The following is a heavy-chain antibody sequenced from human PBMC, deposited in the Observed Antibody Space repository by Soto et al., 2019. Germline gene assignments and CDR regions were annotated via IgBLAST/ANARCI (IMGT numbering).Heavy chain of an antibody. V-gene: IGHV4-34*01. CDR2: MSHSGGT. Sequence: QVQLQQWGAGLLKPSETLSLTCAVYGGFVSSGSYYWSWIRQPPGKGLEWIGEMSHSGGTHFNPSLKSRVTISVDTSKIQFSLNIYSVTAADTALYYCARVERGTVTTVVDAFVIWGPATMVTVSS. D-gene: IGHD1-1*01. J-gene: IGHJ3*02. CDR1: GGFVSSGSYY. CDR3: ARVERGTVTTVVDAFVI.